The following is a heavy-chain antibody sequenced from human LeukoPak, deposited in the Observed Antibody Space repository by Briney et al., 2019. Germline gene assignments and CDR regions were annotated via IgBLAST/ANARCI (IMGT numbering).Heavy chain of an antibody. J-gene: IGHJ4*02. V-gene: IGHV3-23*01. D-gene: IGHD3-22*01. CDR1: GITLSNYG. Sequence: GGSLRLSCRVSGITLSNYGMSWVRQAPGKGLEWVAGISGSGGSTNYADSVKGRFTISRDNPKNTLYLQMTSLRAEDTAVYFCAKRGVVIRVILVGFHKEAYYFDSWGQGALVTVPS. CDR3: AKRGVVIRVILVGFHKEAYYFDS. CDR2: ISGSGGST.